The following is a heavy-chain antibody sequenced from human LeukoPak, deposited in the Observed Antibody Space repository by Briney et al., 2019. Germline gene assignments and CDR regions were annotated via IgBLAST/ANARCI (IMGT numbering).Heavy chain of an antibody. CDR3: ARDYFSRAAVLGYFDL. J-gene: IGHJ2*01. V-gene: IGHV3-48*04. Sequence: GGSLRLSCAASGFRFSSYSMNWVRQAPGKGLEWVSYISHTGSTMSYADSVKGRFTISRDNARNSLHLQMNSLTAEDTAVYYCARDYFSRAAVLGYFDLWGRGTLVTVSS. D-gene: IGHD2-15*01. CDR1: GFRFSSYS. CDR2: ISHTGSTM.